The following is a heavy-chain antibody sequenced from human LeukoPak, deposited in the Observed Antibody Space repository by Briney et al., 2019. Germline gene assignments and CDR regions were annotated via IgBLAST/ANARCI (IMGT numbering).Heavy chain of an antibody. V-gene: IGHV3-20*04. D-gene: IGHD3-16*01. CDR1: GFTFGDYG. CDR2: INRNGGST. CDR3: ARDFMMGISPYYYYYYMDV. Sequence: TGGSLRLSXAASGFTFGDYGMSWVRQAPGKGLEWVSGINRNGGSTGYADSVKGRFTISRDNAKNSLYLQMNSLRAENTALYYCARDFMMGISPYYYYYYMDVWGKGTTVTVSS. J-gene: IGHJ6*03.